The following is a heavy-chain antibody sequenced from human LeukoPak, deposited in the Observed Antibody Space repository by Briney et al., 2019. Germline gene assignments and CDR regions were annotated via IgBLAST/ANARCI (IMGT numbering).Heavy chain of an antibody. D-gene: IGHD3-10*01. V-gene: IGHV1-2*02. CDR2: INPNSGGT. CDR3: ARSGYGSGSYYYLY. J-gene: IGHJ4*02. Sequence: GASVKVSCKASGYTFTVYYMHWVRQAPGQGLEWMGWINPNSGGTNYAQKFQGRVTMTRDTSINTAYMELSSLRSDDTAVYYCARSGYGSGSYYYLYWGQGTLVTVSS. CDR1: GYTFTVYY.